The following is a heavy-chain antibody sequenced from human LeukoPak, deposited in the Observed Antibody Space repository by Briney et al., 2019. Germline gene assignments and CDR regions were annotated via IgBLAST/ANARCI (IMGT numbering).Heavy chain of an antibody. J-gene: IGHJ4*02. V-gene: IGHV4-59*08. CDR2: IYYSGST. Sequence: PSETLSLTCTVSGGSISSYDWSWIRQPPGKGLEWIGYIYYSGSTNYNPSLKSRVTISVDTSKNQFSLKLSSVTAADTAVYYCARHLAGYYDSSGYLFDYWGQGTLVTASS. CDR1: GGSISSYD. CDR3: ARHLAGYYDSSGYLFDY. D-gene: IGHD3-22*01.